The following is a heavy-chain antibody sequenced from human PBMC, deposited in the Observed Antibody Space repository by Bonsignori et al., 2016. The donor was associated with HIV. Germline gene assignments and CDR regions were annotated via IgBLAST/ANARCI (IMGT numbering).Heavy chain of an antibody. J-gene: IGHJ6*03. CDR2: ISSGSTYI. CDR3: ARGDRYYYYMDV. V-gene: IGHV3-21*01. Sequence: VRQAPGKGLEWVSSISSGSTYIYYADSVKGRFTISRDNAKKSLFLQMNSLRAEDTAVYYCARGDRYYYYMDVWGKGTTVTVSS.